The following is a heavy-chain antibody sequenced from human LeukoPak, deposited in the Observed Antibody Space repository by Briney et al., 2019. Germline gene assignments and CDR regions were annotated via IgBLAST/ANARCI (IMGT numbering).Heavy chain of an antibody. CDR2: IRSKAYGGTT. D-gene: IGHD2-15*01. CDR3: TRDCSGGSCYSYY. V-gene: IGHV3-49*04. CDR1: GFTFGDYA. J-gene: IGHJ4*02. Sequence: GSLRLSCTASGFTFGDYAMSWVRQAPGKGLEWVGFIRSKAYGGTTEYAASVKGRFTISRDDSKSIAYLQMNSLKTEDTAVYYCTRDCSGGSCYSYYWGQGTLVTVSS.